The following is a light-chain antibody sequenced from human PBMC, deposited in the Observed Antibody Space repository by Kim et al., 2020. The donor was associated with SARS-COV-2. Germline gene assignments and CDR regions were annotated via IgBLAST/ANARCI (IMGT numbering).Light chain of an antibody. CDR1: ILTRKY. Sequence: SYELTQPSSVSVPPGQTARITCSGDILTRKYARWFQQKPGQAPVLVIYKDTERPSWIPERFSGSTSGTTVTLTISGAQVEDEADYYCYSSTDNQGGLFGGGTQLTVL. V-gene: IGLV3-27*01. J-gene: IGLJ2*01. CDR2: KDT. CDR3: YSSTDNQGGL.